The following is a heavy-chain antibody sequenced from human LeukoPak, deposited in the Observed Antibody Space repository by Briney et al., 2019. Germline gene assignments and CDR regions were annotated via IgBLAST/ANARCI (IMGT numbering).Heavy chain of an antibody. D-gene: IGHD2-15*01. CDR2: ISAYNGNT. CDR1: GYTFTIYG. Sequence: ASVNVSCKASGYTFTIYGISWVRQAPGQGLEWMGWISAYNGNTNYAQKLQGRVTMTTDTSTSTAYMELRSLRSDDTAVYYCARLGYCSGGSCYRYYYYGMDVWGQGTTVTVSS. J-gene: IGHJ6*02. CDR3: ARLGYCSGGSCYRYYYYGMDV. V-gene: IGHV1-18*01.